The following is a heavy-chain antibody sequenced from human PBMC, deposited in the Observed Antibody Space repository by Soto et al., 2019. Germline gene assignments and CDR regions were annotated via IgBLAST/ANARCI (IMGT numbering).Heavy chain of an antibody. CDR2: MNPNSGNT. D-gene: IGHD3-10*01. V-gene: IGHV1-8*01. CDR3: ARVRGHYYGSGVYYYYHMDV. Sequence: ASVKVSCKASGYTFTSYDINWVRQATGQGLEWMGWMNPNSGNTGYAQKFQGRVTMTRNTSISTAYMELSSLRSEDTAVYYCARVRGHYYGSGVYYYYHMDVWGKGTTVTVSS. CDR1: GYTFTSYD. J-gene: IGHJ6*03.